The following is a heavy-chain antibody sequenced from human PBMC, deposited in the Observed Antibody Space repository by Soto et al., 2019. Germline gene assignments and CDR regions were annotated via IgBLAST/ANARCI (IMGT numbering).Heavy chain of an antibody. D-gene: IGHD1-1*01. V-gene: IGHV3-74*01. CDR2: TNSDGSST. J-gene: IGHJ5*02. CDR3: ARDKVGTGTTVWFDP. Sequence: GGSLRLSCAASGFTFSSYWMHWVRQVPGKGLVWVSRTNSDGSSTSYADSVKGRFTISRDNAKNTLYLQMNSLRAEDTAVYYCARDKVGTGTTVWFDPWGQGTLVTVSS. CDR1: GFTFSSYW.